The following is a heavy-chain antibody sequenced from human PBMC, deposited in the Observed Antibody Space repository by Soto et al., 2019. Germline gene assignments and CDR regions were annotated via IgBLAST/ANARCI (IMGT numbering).Heavy chain of an antibody. V-gene: IGHV1-3*01. J-gene: IGHJ4*02. D-gene: IGHD5-18*01. CDR2: INAGNGNT. CDR3: ARGLNGYSHYFDY. Sequence: ASVKVSCKDSGYAFTSYARHWVRQAPGQRLEWMGWINAGNGNTKYSQKFQGRVTITRDTSASTAYMELSSLRSEDTAVYYCARGLNGYSHYFDYWGQGTLVTVS. CDR1: GYAFTSYA.